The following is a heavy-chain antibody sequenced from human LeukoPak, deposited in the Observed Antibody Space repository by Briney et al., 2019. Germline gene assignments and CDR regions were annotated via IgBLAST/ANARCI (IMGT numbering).Heavy chain of an antibody. Sequence: MPSETLSLTCTVSGGSISSYYWNWIRQPPGKGLEWIGNIYYSGSTNYNPSLKSRVTVSVDKSKNQFSLKLSSVTAADTAVYYCARDRGGNYDFWSGYYIDIWGQGTMVTVSS. CDR1: GGSISSYY. V-gene: IGHV4-59*12. CDR3: ARDRGGNYDFWSGYYIDI. CDR2: IYYSGST. J-gene: IGHJ3*02. D-gene: IGHD3-3*01.